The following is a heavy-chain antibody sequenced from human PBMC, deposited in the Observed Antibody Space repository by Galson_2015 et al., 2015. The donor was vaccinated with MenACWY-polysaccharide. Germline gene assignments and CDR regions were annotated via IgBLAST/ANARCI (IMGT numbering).Heavy chain of an antibody. Sequence: AVRISCEASGFTFSTYAMSWVRQAPGKGLEWVSDISTGGGNTYYADSVKGRFTISRDNSKSTPYLQMDSLRDEDTAMYYCAKVGGPRYFDYWGQGTLVTVSS. J-gene: IGHJ4*02. CDR2: ISTGGGNT. CDR1: GFTFSTYA. V-gene: IGHV3-23*01. D-gene: IGHD3-16*01. CDR3: AKVGGPRYFDY.